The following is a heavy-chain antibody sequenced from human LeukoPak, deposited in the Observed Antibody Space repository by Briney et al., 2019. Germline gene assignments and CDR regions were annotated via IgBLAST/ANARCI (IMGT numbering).Heavy chain of an antibody. D-gene: IGHD1-26*01. CDR2: FSYSGST. J-gene: IGHJ4*02. CDR1: SVSISDYH. CDR3: ARMYSGTSYYFDF. V-gene: IGHV4-59*01. Sequence: SETLSLTCSVSSVSISDYHWIWIRQPPAKGLEWMGYFSYSGSTRHNPSLKSRVTMSVDTSKNQFSLRPNSAAAADTAVYYCARMYSGTSYYFDFWGQGTLVTVSS.